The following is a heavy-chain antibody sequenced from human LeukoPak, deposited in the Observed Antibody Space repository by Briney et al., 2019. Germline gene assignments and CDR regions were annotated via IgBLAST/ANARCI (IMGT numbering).Heavy chain of an antibody. Sequence: GGSLRLSCAASGFTFGSYGMHWVRQAPGKGLEWVAFIRYDGSNKYYADSVKGRFTISRDNSKNTLYLQMNSLRAEDTAVYYCATAVLRFLEWLEKNDYWGQGTLVTVSS. V-gene: IGHV3-30*02. D-gene: IGHD3-3*01. CDR2: IRYDGSNK. J-gene: IGHJ4*02. CDR3: ATAVLRFLEWLEKNDY. CDR1: GFTFGSYG.